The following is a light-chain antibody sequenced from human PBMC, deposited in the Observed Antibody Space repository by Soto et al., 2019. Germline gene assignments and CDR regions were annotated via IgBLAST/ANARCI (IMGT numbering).Light chain of an antibody. CDR2: EVT. V-gene: IGLV2-14*01. J-gene: IGLJ1*01. Sequence: QSVLTQPASVSGSPGQSITISCTGTSSDVGGYNYVSWYQQHPGKAPKLMIYEVTNRPSGVSNRFSGSKSGNMASLTISGLQAEDEADYYCSSYTSRSTLVFGTGTKVTVL. CDR3: SSYTSRSTLV. CDR1: SSDVGGYNY.